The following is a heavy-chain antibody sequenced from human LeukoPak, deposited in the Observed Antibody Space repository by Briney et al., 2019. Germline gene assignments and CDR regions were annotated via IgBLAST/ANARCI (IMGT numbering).Heavy chain of an antibody. CDR2: NSYNGDDT. CDR3: AKPHGAAY. V-gene: IGHV3-23*01. D-gene: IGHD3-10*01. Sequence: GGSLRLSCAASGFIFSDYDMTWVRQAPRKGLEWVSLNSYNGDDTFYADSVKGRFTISRDNSKNTLYLHIDSLRVDDTAMYFCAKPHGAAYWGQGTLVTVSS. CDR1: GFIFSDYD. J-gene: IGHJ4*02.